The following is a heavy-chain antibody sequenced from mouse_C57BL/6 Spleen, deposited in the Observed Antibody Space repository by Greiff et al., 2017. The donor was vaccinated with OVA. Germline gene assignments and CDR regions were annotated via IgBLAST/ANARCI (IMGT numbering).Heavy chain of an antibody. CDR2: ISDGGSYT. Sequence: EVKLMESGGGLVKPGGSLKLSCAASGFTFSSYAMSWVRQTPEKRLEWVATISDGGSYTYYPDNVKGRFTISRDNAKNNLYLQMSHLKSEDTAMYYCARDRDYGSSRVYFDYWGQGTTLTVSS. J-gene: IGHJ2*01. CDR3: ARDRDYGSSRVYFDY. V-gene: IGHV5-4*01. CDR1: GFTFSSYA. D-gene: IGHD1-1*01.